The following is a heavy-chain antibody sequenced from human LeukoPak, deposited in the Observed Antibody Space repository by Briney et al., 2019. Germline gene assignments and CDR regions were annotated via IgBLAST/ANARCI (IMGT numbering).Heavy chain of an antibody. D-gene: IGHD2-2*01. Sequence: SQTLSLTCTVSGGSISSGDYYWSWIRQPPGKGLEWIGYIYYSGSTYYNPSLKSRVTISVDTSKNQFSLKLSSVTAADTAVYYCASSTIVPAQLLAQFDYWGQGTLVTVSS. J-gene: IGHJ4*02. CDR1: GGSISSGDYY. CDR2: IYYSGST. CDR3: ASSTIVPAQLLAQFDY. V-gene: IGHV4-30-4*01.